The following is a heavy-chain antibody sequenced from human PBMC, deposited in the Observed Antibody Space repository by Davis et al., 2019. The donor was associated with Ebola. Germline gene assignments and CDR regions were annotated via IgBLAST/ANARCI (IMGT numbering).Heavy chain of an antibody. CDR1: GGSISSSSYY. V-gene: IGHV4-39*01. D-gene: IGHD3-22*01. CDR2: IYYSGSP. J-gene: IGHJ4*02. CDR3: ATQSREDYYDSSGYYYGIPAAFDY. Sequence: MPSETLSLTCTVSGGSISSSSYYWGWIRQPPGKGLEWIGSIYYSGSPNYNPSLKSRVTISVDTSKNQFSLKLSSVTAADTAVYYCATQSREDYYDSSGYYYGIPAAFDYWGQGTLVTVSS.